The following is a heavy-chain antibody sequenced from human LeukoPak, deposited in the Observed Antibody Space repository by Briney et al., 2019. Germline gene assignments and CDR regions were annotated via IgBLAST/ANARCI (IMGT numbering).Heavy chain of an antibody. CDR3: ARAPYSPPYCSSTSCYKGKGSGWYFY. V-gene: IGHV3-23*01. CDR2: ISASGDNT. CDR1: GFTFSNHA. J-gene: IGHJ4*02. Sequence: GGSLRLSCAASGFTFSNHAMTWARQAPGKGLEWVSGISASGDNTYYAESVKGRFTISRDNAKNSLYLQMNSLRAEDTAVYYCARAPYSPPYCSSTSCYKGKGSGWYFYWGQGTLVTVSS. D-gene: IGHD2-2*02.